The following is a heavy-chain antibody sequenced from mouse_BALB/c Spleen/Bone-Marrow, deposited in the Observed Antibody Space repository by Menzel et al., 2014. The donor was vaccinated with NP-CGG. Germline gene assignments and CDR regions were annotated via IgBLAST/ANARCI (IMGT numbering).Heavy chain of an antibody. CDR3: ARHRGYDVWFAY. CDR1: GFTFSSYT. J-gene: IGHJ3*01. V-gene: IGHV5-12-2*01. CDR2: ISNGGGST. Sequence: EVMLVESGGGLVQPGGSLKLSCAASGFTFSSYTMSWVRQTPEKRLEWVAYISNGGGSTYYPDTVKGRFTISRDNAKNTLYLQMSSLKSEDTAMYYCARHRGYDVWFAYWGQGTLVTVSA. D-gene: IGHD2-14*01.